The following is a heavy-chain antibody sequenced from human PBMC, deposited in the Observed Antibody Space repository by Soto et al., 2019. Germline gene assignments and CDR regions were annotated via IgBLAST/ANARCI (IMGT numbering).Heavy chain of an antibody. J-gene: IGHJ4*02. CDR2: ISGRGGRI. CDR3: AKDRGQAGVAGTSDLNY. CDR1: VFTFSPSP. D-gene: IGHD6-19*01. V-gene: IGHV3-23*01. Sequence: GGSMRLSCAVSVFTFSPSPMGWVRRAPGMGLEWVSTISGRGGRIYYADSVKGRFTISRDNSKNALYLQLNSLRVEDTAGYCCAKDRGQAGVAGTSDLNYWGQGALVTVSS.